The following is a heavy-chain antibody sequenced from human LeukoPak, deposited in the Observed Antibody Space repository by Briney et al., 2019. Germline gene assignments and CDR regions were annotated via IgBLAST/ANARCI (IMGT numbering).Heavy chain of an antibody. Sequence: SETLSLTCTVSGGSISSSSYYWGRIPQPPGKGLEWLGSIYYSGSTYYNPSLKSRVTISVDTSKNQFSLKLSSVTAADTAVYYCARISYYGFWSGYYYYYMDVWGKGTTVTVSS. J-gene: IGHJ6*03. CDR2: IYYSGST. V-gene: IGHV4-39*01. CDR3: ARISYYGFWSGYYYYYMDV. D-gene: IGHD3-3*01. CDR1: GGSISSSSYY.